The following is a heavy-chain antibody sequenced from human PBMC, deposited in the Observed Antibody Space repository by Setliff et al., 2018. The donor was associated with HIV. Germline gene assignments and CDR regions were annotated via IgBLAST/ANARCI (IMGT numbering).Heavy chain of an antibody. Sequence: GGSLRLSCEASGFSFNNYCMSWVRQAPGKGLEWVSTVSPSGDAAYYADSVKGRFTISRDNSKNTLYLQMNSLRVEDTAVYYCARARGSPTSYFDYWGQGTLVTVSS. D-gene: IGHD1-26*01. J-gene: IGHJ4*02. CDR3: ARARGSPTSYFDY. CDR2: VSPSGDAA. CDR1: GFSFNNYC. V-gene: IGHV3-23*01.